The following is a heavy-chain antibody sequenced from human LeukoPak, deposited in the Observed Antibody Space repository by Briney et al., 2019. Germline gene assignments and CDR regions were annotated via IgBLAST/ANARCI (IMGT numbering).Heavy chain of an antibody. Sequence: ASVNVSCKASGGTLSSYAISLVRQAPGPRREWIGGVIPIFGTAHYAHTCHGRVTTTADQSTSTPYMELSSLTSEDTAVYYCARDHRTYNWNRVWFDPWGQGTLVTVSS. J-gene: IGHJ5*02. CDR3: ARDHRTYNWNRVWFDP. D-gene: IGHD1-20*01. CDR1: GGTLSSYA. CDR2: VIPIFGTA. V-gene: IGHV1-69*13.